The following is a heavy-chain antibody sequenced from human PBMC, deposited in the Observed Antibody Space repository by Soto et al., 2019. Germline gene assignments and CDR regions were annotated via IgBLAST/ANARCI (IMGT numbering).Heavy chain of an antibody. J-gene: IGHJ4*02. D-gene: IGHD2-2*01. CDR2: ISSSGITK. V-gene: IGHV3-11*01. CDR1: GFIFIDYY. CDR3: ERDPYCSSTSCYRSGY. Sequence: VGSLSLSCAASGFIFIDYYMSWIRQAPGKGLECVSYISSSGITKNYADSVKGRFTISRDNAKNSLYPQMNRLRAEDTDVYYCERDPYCSSTSCYRSGYWGQGPLVTVFS.